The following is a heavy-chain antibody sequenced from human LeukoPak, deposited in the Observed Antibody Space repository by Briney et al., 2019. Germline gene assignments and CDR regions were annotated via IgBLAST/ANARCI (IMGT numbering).Heavy chain of an antibody. V-gene: IGHV1-69*13. CDR1: GGTFSSYA. D-gene: IGHD3-22*01. Sequence: SVKVSCKASGGTFSSYAISWVRQAPGQGLEWMGGVIPIFGTANYAQKFQGRVTITADESTSTAYMELSSLRSEDTAVYYCARQYYYDSSGYFDYWGQGTLVTVSS. J-gene: IGHJ4*02. CDR2: VIPIFGTA. CDR3: ARQYYYDSSGYFDY.